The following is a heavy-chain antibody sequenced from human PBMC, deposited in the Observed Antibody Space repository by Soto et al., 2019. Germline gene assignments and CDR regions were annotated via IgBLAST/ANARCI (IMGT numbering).Heavy chain of an antibody. V-gene: IGHV4-59*08. CDR1: GGSISSYY. J-gene: IGHJ4*02. CDR2: IYYSGST. CDR3: ATLPGSGYPK. Sequence: QVQLQESGPGLVKPSETLSLTCTVSGGSISSYYWSWIRQPPGKGLEWIGYIYYSGSTNYNPSLKSRVTISVDTSKNQFSLKLSSVTAADTAVYYCATLPGSGYPKWGQGTLVTVSS. D-gene: IGHD3-22*01.